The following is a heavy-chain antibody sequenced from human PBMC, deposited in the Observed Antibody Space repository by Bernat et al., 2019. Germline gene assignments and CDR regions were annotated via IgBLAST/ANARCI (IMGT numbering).Heavy chain of an antibody. CDR3: AREGDYYDSRGYDY. J-gene: IGHJ4*02. Sequence: QVQLVESGGGVVQPGRSLRLSCAAAGFTFSSYGMHWVRQAPGKGLEWVAVIWYDGSNKYYAESVKGRFTIYRDKSKNALYLQRNRLRAEDTAVYYWAREGDYYDSRGYDYWGQGTLVTVSS. CDR2: IWYDGSNK. CDR1: GFTFSSYG. V-gene: IGHV3-33*01. D-gene: IGHD3-22*01.